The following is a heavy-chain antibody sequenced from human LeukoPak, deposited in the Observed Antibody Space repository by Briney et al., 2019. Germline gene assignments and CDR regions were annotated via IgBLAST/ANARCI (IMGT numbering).Heavy chain of an antibody. CDR1: GYTFTSYG. CDR2: ISAYNGNT. J-gene: IGHJ1*01. V-gene: IGHV1-18*01. D-gene: IGHD6-19*01. CDR3: AIGSSGWYPEGYFQH. Sequence: GASVKVSFKASGYTFTSYGISWVRQAPGQGLDLMGWISAYNGNTNYAQKLQGRVTMTTDTSTSTAYMELRSLRSDDTAVYYCAIGSSGWYPEGYFQHWGQGTLVTVSS.